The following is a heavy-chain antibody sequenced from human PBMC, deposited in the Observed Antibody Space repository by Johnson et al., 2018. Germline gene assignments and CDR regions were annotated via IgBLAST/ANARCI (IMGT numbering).Heavy chain of an antibody. Sequence: QVQLVQCGPGLVKPSQPLSLSCAISGDSVSSNSAAWNWIRQSPSRGLEWLGRTYYRSKWYNDYAVSVKSRITINPDTSKNQFSLQLNSVTPEDTAVYSCGRLNYYYYGMDVWGQGTTVTVSS. CDR3: GRLNYYYYGMDV. CDR1: GDSVSSNSAA. J-gene: IGHJ6*02. D-gene: IGHD6-25*01. CDR2: TYYRSKWYN. V-gene: IGHV6-1*01.